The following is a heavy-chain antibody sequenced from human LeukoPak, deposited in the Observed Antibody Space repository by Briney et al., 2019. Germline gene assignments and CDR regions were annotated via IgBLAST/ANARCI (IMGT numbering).Heavy chain of an antibody. CDR1: GFTFSSYS. V-gene: IGHV3-30-3*01. CDR2: ISYDGTYK. Sequence: GGSLRLSCAASGFTFSSYSMHWVRQAPGKGLEWVAVISYDGTYKKDADSVKGRFTISRDNAKNSLHLQMNTLRAEDTAVYYCAREDDWNYEDYWGQGTLVTVSS. CDR3: AREDDWNYEDY. J-gene: IGHJ4*02. D-gene: IGHD1-7*01.